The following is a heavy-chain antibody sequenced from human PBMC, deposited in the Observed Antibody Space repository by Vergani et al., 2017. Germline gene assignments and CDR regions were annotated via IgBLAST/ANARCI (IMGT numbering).Heavy chain of an antibody. CDR2: INTNTGNP. D-gene: IGHD3-10*01. CDR1: GYTFPTYA. J-gene: IGHJ4*01. CDR3: ARDPRVREAPGGRFEY. Sequence: QVQLVQSGSELKKPGASVKVSCKASGYTFPTYAMNWVRQAPGQGLEWMGWINTNTGNPTYAPGFTGRFVFSLDTSVSTTYLHISSLEPEDTAVYYCARDPRVREAPGGRFEYWGQGTLVTVSS. V-gene: IGHV7-4-1*02.